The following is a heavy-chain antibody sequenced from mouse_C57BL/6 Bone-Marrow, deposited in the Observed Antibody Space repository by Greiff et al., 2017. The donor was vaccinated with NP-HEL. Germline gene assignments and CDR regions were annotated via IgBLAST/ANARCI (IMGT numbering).Heavy chain of an antibody. CDR1: GYTFTSYG. J-gene: IGHJ3*01. CDR2: IYPRSGNT. CDR3: ATSLSSTWFAY. V-gene: IGHV1-81*01. D-gene: IGHD1-1*01. Sequence: QVQLQQSGAELARPGASVKLSCKASGYTFTSYGISWVKQSTGQGLEWIGEIYPRSGNTYYNEKFKGKATLTADKSSSTAYMELRSLTSEDSAVYFCATSLSSTWFAYWGQGTLVTVSA.